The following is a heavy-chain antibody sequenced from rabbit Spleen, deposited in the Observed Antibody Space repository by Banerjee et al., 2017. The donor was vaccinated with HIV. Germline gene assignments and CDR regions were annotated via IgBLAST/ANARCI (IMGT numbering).Heavy chain of an antibody. Sequence: LEESGGGLVKPGGTLTLTCTVSGFSFSSNWICWVRQAPGKGLEWIACIVGGSDGNTYYASWAKGRFTVSKTSSTTVTLQMTSLTAADTATYFCARERNSDDYYDLWGPGTLVTVS. CDR2: IVGGSDGNT. CDR1: GFSFSSNW. V-gene: IGHV1S45*01. J-gene: IGHJ4*01. D-gene: IGHD6-1*01. CDR3: ARERNSDDYYDL.